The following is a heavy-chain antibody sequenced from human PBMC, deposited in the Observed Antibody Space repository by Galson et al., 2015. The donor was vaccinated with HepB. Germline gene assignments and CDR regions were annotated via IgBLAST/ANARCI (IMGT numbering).Heavy chain of an antibody. V-gene: IGHV4-34*01. J-gene: IGHJ4*02. CDR1: GGSFSGHY. Sequence: ETLSLTCAVYGGSFSGHYWCWSRHPPGKGLEWLGGINRSGNSNYNSSLKSRVTISADTSKNQFSLKLSSVTAADTAVYYCATYYDSSGRAHWGQGTLVTVSS. D-gene: IGHD3-22*01. CDR3: ATYYDSSGRAH. CDR2: INRSGNS.